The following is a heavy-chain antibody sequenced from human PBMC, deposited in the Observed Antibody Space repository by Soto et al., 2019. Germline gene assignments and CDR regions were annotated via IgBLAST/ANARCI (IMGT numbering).Heavy chain of an antibody. CDR1: RVAFSKFI. CDR3: ASGAGVYDSSGYYYAEDAFDI. CDR2: IIPVFGTA. J-gene: IGHJ3*02. Sequence: SSVKVSCKASRVAFSKFIVTWVRQAPGVGLEWVGGIIPVFGTANYAQKFQGRVTITADESTSTSYMELSSLRSEDTAVYYCASGAGVYDSSGYYYAEDAFDIWGQGAMVTASS. V-gene: IGHV1-69*13. D-gene: IGHD3-22*01.